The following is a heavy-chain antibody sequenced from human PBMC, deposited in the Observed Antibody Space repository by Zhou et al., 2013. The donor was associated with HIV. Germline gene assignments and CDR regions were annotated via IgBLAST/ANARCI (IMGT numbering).Heavy chain of an antibody. D-gene: IGHD3-10*01. CDR2: IVVGNGNT. J-gene: IGHJ6*02. V-gene: IGHV1-58*02. Sequence: QMQLVQSGPEVKKPETSVKVSCKASGLTLISSVIQWVRQARGQRPEWIGWIVVGNGNTNYAQRFQQRVSITRDMSTNTVYMELSRLRSEDTAVYFCAARYPGSGSYDYYFFGLDVWGQGT. CDR1: GLTLISSV. CDR3: AARYPGSGSYDYYFFGLDV.